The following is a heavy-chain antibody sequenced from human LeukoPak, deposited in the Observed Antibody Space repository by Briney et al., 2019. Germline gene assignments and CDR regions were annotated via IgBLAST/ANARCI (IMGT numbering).Heavy chain of an antibody. CDR1: GFTFSGSA. CDR3: ARDMQLST. Sequence: QTGGSLRLSCAASGFTFSGSAMSWVRQAPGEGLEWVSLTSYSGANSYYTDSVRGRFTISRDNSKDTLFLQMNSLRAEGTATYYCARDMQLSTWGLGTMVTVSS. J-gene: IGHJ3*01. D-gene: IGHD3-16*02. CDR2: TSYSGANS. V-gene: IGHV3-23*01.